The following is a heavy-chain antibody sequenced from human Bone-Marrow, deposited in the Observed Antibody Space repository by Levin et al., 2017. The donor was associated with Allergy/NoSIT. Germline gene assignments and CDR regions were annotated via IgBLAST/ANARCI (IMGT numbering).Heavy chain of an antibody. CDR1: GFTYNMYW. V-gene: IGHV3-74*01. CDR2: INFDGTST. D-gene: IGHD3-10*01. Sequence: GESLKISCVASGFTYNMYWMQWVRQPPGKGLMWVSRINFDGTSTTYADSVKGRFTISRDNAKDTLYLQMNSLRAEDTAVYFCTRGTFWGSDWGQGTLVTVSA. CDR3: TRGTFWGSD. J-gene: IGHJ4*02.